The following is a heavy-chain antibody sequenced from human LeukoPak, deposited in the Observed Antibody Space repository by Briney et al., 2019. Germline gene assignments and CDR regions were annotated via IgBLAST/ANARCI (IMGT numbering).Heavy chain of an antibody. Sequence: PGGSLRLSCAASGFTFSSYAMSWVRQAPGKGLEWVSAISGSGGSTYYADSVKGRFTISRGNSKNTLYLQMNSLRAEDTAVYYCAKDLYCSGGSCHRFDYWGQGTLVTVSS. J-gene: IGHJ4*02. D-gene: IGHD2-15*01. V-gene: IGHV3-23*01. CDR1: GFTFSSYA. CDR3: AKDLYCSGGSCHRFDY. CDR2: ISGSGGST.